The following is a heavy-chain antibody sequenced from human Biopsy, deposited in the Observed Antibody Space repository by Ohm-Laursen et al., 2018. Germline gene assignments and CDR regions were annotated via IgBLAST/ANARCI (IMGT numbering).Heavy chain of an antibody. J-gene: IGHJ4*02. CDR1: GGTLTSLD. CDR3: ARRRGADFDY. Sequence: SSVKVSCKVSGGTLTSLDISWVRQAPGQGLEWVGGILPSSDITNYAQPLRGRVTNTADESTTTAYMELRSLKSEDTAVYYCARRRGADFDYWGQGTLVTVSS. V-gene: IGHV1-69*01. D-gene: IGHD3-16*01. CDR2: ILPSSDIT.